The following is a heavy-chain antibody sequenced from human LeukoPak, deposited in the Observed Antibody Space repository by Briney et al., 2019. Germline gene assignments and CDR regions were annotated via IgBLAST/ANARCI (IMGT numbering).Heavy chain of an antibody. Sequence: GGSLRLSCAASGFTFSSYSMNWVRQAPGKGLKWVSSISSSSSCIYYADSVKGRFTISRDNAKNSLYLQMNSLRAEDTAVYYCARDLHYDFWSGYYTGDVDYFDYWGQGTLVTVSS. CDR2: ISSSSSCI. D-gene: IGHD3-3*01. CDR1: GFTFSSYS. CDR3: ARDLHYDFWSGYYTGDVDYFDY. J-gene: IGHJ4*02. V-gene: IGHV3-21*01.